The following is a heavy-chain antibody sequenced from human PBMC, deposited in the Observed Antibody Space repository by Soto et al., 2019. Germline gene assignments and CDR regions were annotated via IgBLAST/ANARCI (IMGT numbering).Heavy chain of an antibody. V-gene: IGHV3-30*18. CDR1: GFTFSKFG. CDR2: LSYDGSEV. D-gene: IGHD3-16*01. CDR3: AKDQLRLGENLDF. J-gene: IGHJ4*02. Sequence: QLQLVESGGGVVQPGRSLRLSCTTSGFTFSKFGMHWVRQAPGKGLEWVAALSYDGSEVYYGDSVRGRFTISRDNSENTVFLEMNNLRTEDTAVYYCAKDQLRLGENLDFWGQGTLVTVSS.